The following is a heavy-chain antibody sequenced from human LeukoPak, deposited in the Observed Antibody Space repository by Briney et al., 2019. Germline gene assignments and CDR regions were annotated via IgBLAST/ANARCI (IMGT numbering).Heavy chain of an antibody. CDR1: GGSISSYY. Sequence: PPETLSLTCTVSGGSISSYYWSWIRQPPGKGLEWIGYIYYSGSTNYNPSLKSRVTISVDTSKNQFSLKLSSVTAADTAVYYCARDLARYSSGWYGLDAFDIWGQGTMVTVSS. V-gene: IGHV4-59*01. CDR2: IYYSGST. CDR3: ARDLARYSSGWYGLDAFDI. D-gene: IGHD6-19*01. J-gene: IGHJ3*02.